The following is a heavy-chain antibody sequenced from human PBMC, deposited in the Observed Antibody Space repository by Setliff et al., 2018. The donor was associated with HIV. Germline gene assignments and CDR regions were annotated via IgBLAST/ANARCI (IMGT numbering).Heavy chain of an antibody. CDR1: GVTFGDYF. V-gene: IGHV3-13*01. CDR2: IGTAADT. J-gene: IGHJ4*02. CDR3: AKFGNGLCSAGACYQGNFDY. Sequence: PGGSLRLSCAASGVTFGDYFMFWVRQVAGKGLEWVSAIGTAADTFYPASVKGRFTVSRDNDRNALYLQMNSLTAEDTAMYYCAKFGNGLCSAGACYQGNFDYWGQGTLVTVSS. D-gene: IGHD2-15*01.